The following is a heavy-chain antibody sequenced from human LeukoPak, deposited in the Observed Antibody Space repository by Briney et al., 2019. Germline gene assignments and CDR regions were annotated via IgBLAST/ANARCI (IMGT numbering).Heavy chain of an antibody. V-gene: IGHV4-4*07. J-gene: IGHJ4*01. CDR2: IYASGTT. CDR3: TREIGGTTVHY. D-gene: IGHD1-7*01. CDR1: GGSINTYY. Sequence: SETLSLTCTVSGGSINTYYWSWIRQPAGKGLEWIGRIYASGTTNYNPSLKSRVTMSVDTSKNQFSLKLSSVTAADTAVYYCTREIGGTTVHYWGHGMLVTVSS.